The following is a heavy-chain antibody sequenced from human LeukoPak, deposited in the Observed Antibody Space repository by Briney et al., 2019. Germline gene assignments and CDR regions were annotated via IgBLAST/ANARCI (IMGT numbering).Heavy chain of an antibody. V-gene: IGHV3-23*01. CDR2: LSGSGGST. J-gene: IGHJ3*02. D-gene: IGHD6-13*01. CDR3: AKDFYPGGSWDSFDI. CDR1: GFTFSSYA. Sequence: PGGSLRLSCVASGFTFSSYAMSWVRQAPGKGLEWVSALSGSGGSTYYADSVKGRFTISRDNSKNTLYLQMISLRAEDTAVYYCAKDFYPGGSWDSFDIWGQGTMVTVSS.